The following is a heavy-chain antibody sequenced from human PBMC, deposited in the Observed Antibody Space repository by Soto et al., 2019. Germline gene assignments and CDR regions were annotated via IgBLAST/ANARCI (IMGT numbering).Heavy chain of an antibody. Sequence: SETLSLTCAVSGGSISSSNWWGWIRQPPGKGLEWIGYIYYSGTTYYNPSLKSRVTMSVDTSKNQFSLKLTSVTAADTAVYYCARVAHCISSSCYGRIYGMDVWGQGTTVTVSS. V-gene: IGHV4-28*03. J-gene: IGHJ6*02. CDR2: IYYSGTT. CDR1: GGSISSSNW. D-gene: IGHD2-2*01. CDR3: ARVAHCISSSCYGRIYGMDV.